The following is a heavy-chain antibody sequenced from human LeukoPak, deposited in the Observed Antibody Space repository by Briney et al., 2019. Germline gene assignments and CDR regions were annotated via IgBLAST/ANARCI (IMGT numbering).Heavy chain of an antibody. J-gene: IGHJ5*02. D-gene: IGHD2-21*01. CDR3: ARDTSLLGWFDP. V-gene: IGHV1-2*02. CDR2: INPNSGGT. Sequence: ASVKVSCKASGYTFTDHYMQWLRQAPGQGLEWMGWINPNSGGTVLAQKFQDRITMTRDTSISTVYMALSRLSSDDTAVYYCARDTSLLGWFDPWGQGTLVTVSS. CDR1: GYTFTDHY.